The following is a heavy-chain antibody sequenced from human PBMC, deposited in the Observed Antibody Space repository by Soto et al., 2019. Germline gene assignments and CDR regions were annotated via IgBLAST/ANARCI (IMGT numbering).Heavy chain of an antibody. J-gene: IGHJ4*02. CDR3: EKDLYDYNYMYYFDF. Sequence: GGSLRLACAASGFTFSTFGIHWVRQAPGKGLEWVAVISFDGDNKYYADSVKGRFTISRDNSRNTVYLQMDRLRNDDTAVYNCEKDLYDYNYMYYFDFWGQGTLVTVSS. D-gene: IGHD4-4*01. CDR2: ISFDGDNK. CDR1: GFTFSTFG. V-gene: IGHV3-30*18.